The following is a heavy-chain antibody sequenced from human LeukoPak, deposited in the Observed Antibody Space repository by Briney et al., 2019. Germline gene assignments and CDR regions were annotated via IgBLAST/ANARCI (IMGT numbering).Heavy chain of an antibody. Sequence: SETLSLTCTVSGGSISSYYWGWIRQPPGKGLEWIGSIYYSGSTYYNPSLKSRVTISVDTSKNQFSLKLSSVTAADTAVYYCARERRWLQLGAFDIWGQGTMVTVSS. CDR2: IYYSGST. D-gene: IGHD5-24*01. CDR1: GGSISSYY. V-gene: IGHV4-39*07. J-gene: IGHJ3*02. CDR3: ARERRWLQLGAFDI.